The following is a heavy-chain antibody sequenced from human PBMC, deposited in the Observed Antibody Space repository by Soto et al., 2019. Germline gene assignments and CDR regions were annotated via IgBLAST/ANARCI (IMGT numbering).Heavy chain of an antibody. CDR3: ARDPIWTYTWNYARLNYLDP. V-gene: IGHV1-3*04. CDR2: IHTAKGNT. J-gene: IGHJ5*02. Sequence: GASVKVSCKASGYTFTNNAIHWLRQAPGQTLEWMGWIHTAKGNTKYSQKFEARVTLTRDTAASTAYMELNSLRSDDTAVYYCARDPIWTYTWNYARLNYLDPWGQGTLVTVSS. D-gene: IGHD1-7*01. CDR1: GYTFTNNA.